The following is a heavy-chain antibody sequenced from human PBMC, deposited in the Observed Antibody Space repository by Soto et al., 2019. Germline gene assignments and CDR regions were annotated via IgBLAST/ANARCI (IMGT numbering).Heavy chain of an antibody. CDR2: VRNKANRYIT. D-gene: IGHD2-15*01. V-gene: IGHV3-72*01. CDR3: ARGFCSGATCYSGDS. J-gene: IGHJ4*02. Sequence: EVQLVEYGGGLVQPGGSLRLSCAASGFTFSDHYMDWVRQAPGKGLEWVGRVRNKANRYITDYAASVKGRFTISRDDSKNSLFLQMNSLKTEDTAVYYCARGFCSGATCYSGDSWGQGTLVTVSS. CDR1: GFTFSDHY.